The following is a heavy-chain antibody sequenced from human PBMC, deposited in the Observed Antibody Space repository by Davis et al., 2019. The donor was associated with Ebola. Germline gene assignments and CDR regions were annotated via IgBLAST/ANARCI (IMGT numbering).Heavy chain of an antibody. J-gene: IGHJ4*02. CDR1: GFTFSGPA. V-gene: IGHV3-73*01. D-gene: IGHD6-13*01. Sequence: GESLKISCAASGFTFSGPAMHWVRQASGKGLEWVGRISSKANSYATAYAASVKGRFTISRDDSKNTAYLQMNSLETEDTAVYYCTAAAGPFDYWGQGTLVTVSS. CDR2: ISSKANSYAT. CDR3: TAAAGPFDY.